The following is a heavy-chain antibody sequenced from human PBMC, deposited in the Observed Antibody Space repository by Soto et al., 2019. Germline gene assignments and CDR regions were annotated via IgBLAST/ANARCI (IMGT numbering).Heavy chain of an antibody. CDR2: ISSSSSTI. CDR1: GFTFSSYS. CDR3: ARDSKGAFDI. J-gene: IGHJ3*02. V-gene: IGHV3-48*01. Sequence: PGGSLRLSCAASGFTFSSYSMNWVRRAPGKGLEWVSYISSSSSTIYYADSVKGRFTISRDNAKNSLYLQMNSLRAEDTAVYYCARDSKGAFDIWGQGTMVTVSS. D-gene: IGHD2-2*01.